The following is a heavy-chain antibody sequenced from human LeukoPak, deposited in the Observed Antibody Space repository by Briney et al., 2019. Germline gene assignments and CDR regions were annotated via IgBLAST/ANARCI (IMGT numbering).Heavy chain of an antibody. J-gene: IGHJ4*02. D-gene: IGHD6-13*01. CDR1: GGTFSSYA. CDR3: ASALYSSSWYPYFDY. CDR2: IIPIFGTA. Sequence: GASVKVSCKASGGTFSSYAISWVRQAPGQGLEWMGGIIPIFGTANYAQKFQGRVTITTDESTSTAYMELSSLRSEDTAVYYCASALYSSSWYPYFDYWGQGTLVTVSS. V-gene: IGHV1-69*05.